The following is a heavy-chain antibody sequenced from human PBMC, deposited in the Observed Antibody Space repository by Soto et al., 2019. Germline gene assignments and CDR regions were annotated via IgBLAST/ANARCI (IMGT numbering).Heavy chain of an antibody. CDR2: MKPNSGNT. J-gene: IGHJ6*02. CDR3: AMLSSSWYPYYYYGMDV. CDR1: GYTFTSYD. V-gene: IGHV1-8*01. D-gene: IGHD6-13*01. Sequence: QVQLVQSGAEVKKPGASVKVSCKASGYTFTSYDIDWVRQATGQGLEWMGWMKPNSGNTGYAQKFQGRVTMTRNTSISTAYMELSSLRSEDTAVSYCAMLSSSWYPYYYYGMDVWGQGTTVTVSS.